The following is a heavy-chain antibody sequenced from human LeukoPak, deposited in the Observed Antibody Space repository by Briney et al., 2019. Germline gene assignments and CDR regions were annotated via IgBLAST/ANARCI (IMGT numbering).Heavy chain of an antibody. CDR2: ISGSGDNT. CDR3: ARGAYYYED. J-gene: IGHJ4*02. Sequence: GGSLRLSCAASGFTFSNYAMSWVRQAPGKGLEWVSAISGSGDNTYYADSVKGRFTVSRDNAKNSLYLQMNSLRAEDTAVYYCARGAYYYEDWGQGTLVTVSS. V-gene: IGHV3-23*01. CDR1: GFTFSNYA. D-gene: IGHD3-22*01.